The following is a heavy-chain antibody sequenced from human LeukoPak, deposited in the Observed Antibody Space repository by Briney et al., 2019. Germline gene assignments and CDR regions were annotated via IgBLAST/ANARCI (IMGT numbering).Heavy chain of an antibody. V-gene: IGHV3-30*03. CDR3: ARDRINMMVLGHDSGLDF. J-gene: IGHJ4*02. CDR1: GFSVSEYG. D-gene: IGHD3-22*01. Sequence: GRSLRLSCVGSGFSVSEYGIHWVRQAPGKGLEWVAVVSYDGGHKYYADSVKGRFTISRDTSSDTVSLQVNSLRVEDTAVYYYARDRINMMVLGHDSGLDFWGQGTLVTVSS. CDR2: VSYDGGHK.